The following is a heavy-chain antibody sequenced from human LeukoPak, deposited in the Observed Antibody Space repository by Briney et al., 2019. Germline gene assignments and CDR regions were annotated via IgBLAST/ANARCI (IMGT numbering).Heavy chain of an antibody. CDR3: ARELVPATYFDS. D-gene: IGHD2-2*01. CDR2: INSDGSTT. Sequence: GGSLRLSCAASGFTFNNYWVHWVRQAPGKGLVWVSRINSDGSTTSYADSVKGRFTISRDNAKNTLYLQMNSLRAEDTAVYYCARELVPATYFDSWGQGTLVTVSS. J-gene: IGHJ4*02. V-gene: IGHV3-74*01. CDR1: GFTFNNYW.